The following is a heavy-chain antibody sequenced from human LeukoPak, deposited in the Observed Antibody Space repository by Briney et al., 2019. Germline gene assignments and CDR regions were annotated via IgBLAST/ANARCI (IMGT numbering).Heavy chain of an antibody. CDR2: IKRDGSST. V-gene: IGHV3-74*01. D-gene: IGHD3-10*01. CDR1: GFTFSNYW. CDR3: ARVTHYYASGSLVVYYFDY. J-gene: IGHJ4*02. Sequence: PGGSLRLSCASSGFTFSNYWLHCVRQAPGKGLVLVSRIKRDGSSTTYADSEKGRFTISRANAKNTLYLQMKSLRAEDTAVYYCARVTHYYASGSLVVYYFDYWGQGTLVTVSS.